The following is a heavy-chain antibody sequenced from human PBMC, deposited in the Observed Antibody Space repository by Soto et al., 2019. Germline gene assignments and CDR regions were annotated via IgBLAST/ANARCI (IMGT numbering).Heavy chain of an antibody. CDR2: ISWDGGST. D-gene: IGHD3-22*01. Sequence: EVQLVESGGVVVQPGGSLRLSCAASGFTFDDYTMHWVRQAPGKGLEWVSLISWDGGSTYYADSVKGRFTISRDNSKNSLYLQMNILRTEDTALYYCAKETHYYDSSGYYSPWGQGTLVTVSS. J-gene: IGHJ5*02. V-gene: IGHV3-43*01. CDR3: AKETHYYDSSGYYSP. CDR1: GFTFDDYT.